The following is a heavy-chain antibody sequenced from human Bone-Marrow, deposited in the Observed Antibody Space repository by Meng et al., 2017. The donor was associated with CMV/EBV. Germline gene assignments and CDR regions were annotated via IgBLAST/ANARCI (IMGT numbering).Heavy chain of an antibody. J-gene: IGHJ6*02. CDR3: ARARNWGGVFGYYYGMDV. D-gene: IGHD7-27*01. CDR1: GFSLSNARMG. V-gene: IGHV2-26*01. CDR2: IFSNDEK. Sequence: SGPTLVKPTETLTLTCTVSGFSLSNARMGVSWIRQPPGKALEWLAHIFSNDEKSYSTSLKSRLTISKDTSKSQVVLTMTNMDPVDTATYYCARARNWGGVFGYYYGMDVWGQGTTVTVYS.